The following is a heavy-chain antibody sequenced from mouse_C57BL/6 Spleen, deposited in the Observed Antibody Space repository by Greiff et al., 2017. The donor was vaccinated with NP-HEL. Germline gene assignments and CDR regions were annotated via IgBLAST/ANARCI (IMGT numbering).Heavy chain of an antibody. Sequence: EVQLQQSGPELVKPGASVKIPCKASGYTFTDYNMDWVKQSHGKSLEWIGDINPNNGGTIYNQKFKGKATLTVDKSSSTAYMELRSLTSEDTAVYYCARCPFYYGSSPFDYWGQGTTLTVSS. D-gene: IGHD1-1*01. CDR2: INPNNGGT. V-gene: IGHV1-18*01. CDR3: ARCPFYYGSSPFDY. CDR1: GYTFTDYN. J-gene: IGHJ2*01.